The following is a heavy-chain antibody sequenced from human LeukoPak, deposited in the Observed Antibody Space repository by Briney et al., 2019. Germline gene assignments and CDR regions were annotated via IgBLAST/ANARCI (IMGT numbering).Heavy chain of an antibody. CDR3: ARDIREWELLFAFDI. D-gene: IGHD1-26*01. CDR1: GGSFSGHY. J-gene: IGHJ3*02. Sequence: SETLSLTCAVYGGSFSGHYWSWIRQPPGKGLEWIGEINHSGSTNYNPSLKSRVTISVDTSKNQFSLKLSSVTAADTAVYYCARDIREWELLFAFDIWGQGTMVTVSS. V-gene: IGHV4-34*01. CDR2: INHSGST.